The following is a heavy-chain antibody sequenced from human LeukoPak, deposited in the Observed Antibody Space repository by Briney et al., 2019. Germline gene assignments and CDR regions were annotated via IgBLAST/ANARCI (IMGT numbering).Heavy chain of an antibody. CDR3: ARARAVADYYYYYGMDV. Sequence: SGTLSLTCTVSGGSISNYYWSWIRQPAGKGLEWIGRIYISGSTNYNPSLKSRVTMSVDTSKNQFSLKLSSVTAADTAVYYCARARAVADYYYYYGMDVWGQGTTVTVS. J-gene: IGHJ6*02. D-gene: IGHD6-19*01. V-gene: IGHV4-4*07. CDR1: GGSISNYY. CDR2: IYISGST.